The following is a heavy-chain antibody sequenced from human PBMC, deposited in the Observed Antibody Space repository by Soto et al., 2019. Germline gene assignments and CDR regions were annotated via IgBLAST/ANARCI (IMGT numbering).Heavy chain of an antibody. J-gene: IGHJ4*02. V-gene: IGHV6-1*01. CDR1: GDSVSSNSAA. CDR2: TSYRSKWYN. CDR3: ASPDPRGFTLDY. D-gene: IGHD3-22*01. Sequence: SQTLSLTCDISGDSVSSNSAAWNWIRQSPSRGLEWLGRTSYRSKWYNDYAVSVKSRITINPDTSKNQFSLQLNSVTPEDTALYYCASPDPRGFTLDYWGQRTLVPV.